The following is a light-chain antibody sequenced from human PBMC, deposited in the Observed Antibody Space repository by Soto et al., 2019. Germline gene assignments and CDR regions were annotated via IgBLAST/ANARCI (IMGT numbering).Light chain of an antibody. J-gene: IGKJ2*01. CDR2: GAS. CDR1: QIITSGY. CDR3: QQYGSSPRT. Sequence: EIVLTQSPDTLSLSPGERATLSCRASQIITSGYLAWYQQTPGQAPRLLIYGASIRATGVPGRFSGSGSGTDFTLSISGLEPEDFALYYCQQYGSSPRTFGQGTKVEIK. V-gene: IGKV3-20*01.